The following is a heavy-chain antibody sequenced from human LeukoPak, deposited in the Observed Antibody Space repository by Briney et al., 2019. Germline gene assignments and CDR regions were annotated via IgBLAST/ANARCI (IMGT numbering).Heavy chain of an antibody. CDR3: ARVNPLMAPGAVDI. J-gene: IGHJ3*02. V-gene: IGHV3-7*01. D-gene: IGHD2-8*01. CDR2: IKQDGSAK. Sequence: GGSLRLSCAASGFTFSSYWMTWVRQAPGKGLAWVANIKQDGSAKYYMDSVKGRFTISRDNAKNSLYLQMNSLGVEDTAVYYCARVNPLMAPGAVDIWGQGTKVAVSS. CDR1: GFTFSSYW.